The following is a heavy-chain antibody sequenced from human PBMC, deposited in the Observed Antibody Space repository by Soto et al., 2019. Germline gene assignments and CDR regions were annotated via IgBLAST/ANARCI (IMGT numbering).Heavy chain of an antibody. Sequence: GGSLRLSCAASGFTFSIYEMNWVRHAPGKGLEWVSYISSSLSTIYYADSAKGRFTISRDNAKNSLYLQMNSLRAEDSAVYYCARATGYSSAWDFDYWGQGTLVTVSS. D-gene: IGHD6-19*01. CDR1: GFTFSIYE. J-gene: IGHJ4*02. V-gene: IGHV3-48*03. CDR3: ARATGYSSAWDFDY. CDR2: ISSSLSTI.